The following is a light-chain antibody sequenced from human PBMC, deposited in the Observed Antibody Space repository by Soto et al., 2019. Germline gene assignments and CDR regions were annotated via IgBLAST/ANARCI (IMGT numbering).Light chain of an antibody. J-gene: IGKJ5*01. CDR2: AAS. V-gene: IGKV1-9*01. CDR3: QQLNSSPIT. Sequence: IQLTQAPPFLSASAGDRVTITCRASQVISSYLAWYQQKPGRAPKLLIYAASTLQSGVPSRFSGSGSGTEFTLTITSLQPEDFATYYCQQLNSSPITFGQGTRLEI. CDR1: QVISSY.